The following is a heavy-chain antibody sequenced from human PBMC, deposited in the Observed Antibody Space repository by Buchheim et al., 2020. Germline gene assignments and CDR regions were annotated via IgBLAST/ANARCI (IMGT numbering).Heavy chain of an antibody. V-gene: IGHV3-23*01. CDR2: ISGSGGST. D-gene: IGHD6-13*01. Sequence: EVQLLESGGGLVQPGGSLRLSCAASGFTFSSYAMSWVRQAPGKGLEWVSAISGSGGSTYSADSVKGRFTISRDKSKNTLYLQMNSLRAEDTAVYYCAKVMSSSWSYYYGMDVWGQGTT. CDR3: AKVMSSSWSYYYGMDV. J-gene: IGHJ6*02. CDR1: GFTFSSYA.